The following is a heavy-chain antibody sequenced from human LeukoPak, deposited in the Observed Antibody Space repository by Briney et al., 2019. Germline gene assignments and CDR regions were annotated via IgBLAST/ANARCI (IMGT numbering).Heavy chain of an antibody. Sequence: SETLSLTCTVSGGSISSYYWSWIRQPQGKGLEWIGYIYYSGSTNYNPSLKSRVTISVDTSKNQFSLKLSSVTAADTAVYYCARHEYCSSTSCYDYYYGMDVWGQGTTVTVSS. CDR1: GGSISSYY. V-gene: IGHV4-59*01. CDR3: ARHEYCSSTSCYDYYYGMDV. J-gene: IGHJ6*02. CDR2: IYYSGST. D-gene: IGHD2-2*01.